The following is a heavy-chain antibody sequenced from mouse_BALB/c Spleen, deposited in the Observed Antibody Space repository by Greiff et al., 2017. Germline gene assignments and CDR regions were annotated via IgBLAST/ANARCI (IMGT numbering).Heavy chain of an antibody. CDR1: GYTFTSYY. V-gene: IGHV1S81*02. J-gene: IGHJ3*01. CDR3: TRSYYDEAY. CDR2: INPSNGGT. D-gene: IGHD2-4*01. Sequence: QVQLQQSGAELVKPGASVKLSCKASGYTFTSYYMYWVKQRPGQGLEWIGEINPSNGGTNFNEKFKSKATLTVDKSSSTAYMQLSSLTSEDSAVYDCTRSYYDEAYWGQGTLVTVSA.